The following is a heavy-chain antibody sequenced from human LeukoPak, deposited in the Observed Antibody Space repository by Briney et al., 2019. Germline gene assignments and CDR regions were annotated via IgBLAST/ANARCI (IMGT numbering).Heavy chain of an antibody. CDR2: IYPGDSDT. V-gene: IGHV5-51*01. Sequence: PGESLKISCKGSGYSFTSYWIGWVRQMPGKGLEWMGIIYPGDSDTRYSPSFQGQVTISADKSISTAYLQWSSLKASDTAMYYCASKIVVVPAAILDDAFDIWGQGTMVTVSS. CDR3: ASKIVVVPAAILDDAFDI. D-gene: IGHD2-2*02. CDR1: GYSFTSYW. J-gene: IGHJ3*02.